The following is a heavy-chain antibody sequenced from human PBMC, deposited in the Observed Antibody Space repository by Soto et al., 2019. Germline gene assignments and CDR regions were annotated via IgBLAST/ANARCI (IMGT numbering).Heavy chain of an antibody. D-gene: IGHD3-22*01. CDR1: CFTFACYG. CDR2: ISAYNGNT. Sequence: APVKVSFKASCFTFACYGISWVRQAPGQRLEWMGWISAYNGNTNYAQKLQGRVTMTTDTSTSTAYMELRSLRSDDTAVYYCARVKGSGYHNWFDPWGQGTLVTVSS. V-gene: IGHV1-18*01. CDR3: ARVKGSGYHNWFDP. J-gene: IGHJ5*02.